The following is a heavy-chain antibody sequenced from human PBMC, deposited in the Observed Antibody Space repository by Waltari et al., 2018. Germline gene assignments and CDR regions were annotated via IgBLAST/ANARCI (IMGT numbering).Heavy chain of an antibody. Sequence: EVQVVESGGRLVQPGGSLRLSCTGSGCSFGTYAMPWVRQAPGKGLEWVPTISGSGGSTYYADSVKGRFTISRDNFKNTLYVQMNSLRVEDTAVYYCAKGRTVTTGQAIDRWGQGTLVTVSS. CDR1: GCSFGTYA. J-gene: IGHJ5*02. V-gene: IGHV3-23*04. CDR3: AKGRTVTTGQAIDR. D-gene: IGHD4-17*01. CDR2: ISGSGGST.